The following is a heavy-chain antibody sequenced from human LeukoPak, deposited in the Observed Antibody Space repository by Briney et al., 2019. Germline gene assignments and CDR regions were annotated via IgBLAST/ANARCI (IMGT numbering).Heavy chain of an antibody. Sequence: GGSLRLSCAASGFTFDDYAMHWVRQAPGKGLEWVSGISWNSGSIVYADSVKGRFTISRDNAKNSLYLQMNSLRAEDTAIYYCAKNGDRGAYCTGGTCYPYFYYYMDVWGKGTTVTI. CDR3: AKNGDRGAYCTGGTCYPYFYYYMDV. CDR1: GFTFDDYA. D-gene: IGHD2-15*01. V-gene: IGHV3-9*01. J-gene: IGHJ6*03. CDR2: ISWNSGSI.